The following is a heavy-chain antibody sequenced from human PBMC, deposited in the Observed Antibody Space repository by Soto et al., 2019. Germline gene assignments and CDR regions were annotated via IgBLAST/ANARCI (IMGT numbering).Heavy chain of an antibody. V-gene: IGHV1-3*01. J-gene: IGHJ6*02. Sequence: ASVKVSCKASGYRFTSYAMHWVRQAPGQRLEWMGWINAGNGNTKYSQKFQGRVTITRDTSASTAYMELSSLRSEDTAVYYCAKAISYYYGMDVLGQGTTVTVSS. CDR1: GYRFTSYA. CDR2: INAGNGNT. CDR3: AKAISYYYGMDV. D-gene: IGHD2-21*01.